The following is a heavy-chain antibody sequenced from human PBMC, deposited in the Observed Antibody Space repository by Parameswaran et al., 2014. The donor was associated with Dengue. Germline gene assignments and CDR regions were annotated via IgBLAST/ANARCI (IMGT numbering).Heavy chain of an antibody. J-gene: IGHJ4*02. CDR2: IYYSGST. CDR3: ARVGLGGNYYFDY. V-gene: IGHV4-31*02. D-gene: IGHD4-23*01. Sequence: VRQMPGRPGVDWYIYYSGSTYYNPSLKSRVTISVDTSKNQFSLKLSSVTAADTAVYYCARVGLGGNYYFDYWGQGTLVTVSS.